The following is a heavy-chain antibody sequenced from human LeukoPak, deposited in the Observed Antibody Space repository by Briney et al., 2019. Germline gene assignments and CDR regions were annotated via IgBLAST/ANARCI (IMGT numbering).Heavy chain of an antibody. CDR2: IYHSGST. CDR3: ARNYGGNSVGPESWFDP. CDR1: GGSISSSNW. Sequence: PSETLSLTCAVSGGSISSSNWWSWVRQPPGKGLEWIGEIYHSGSTNYNPSLKSRVTISVDKSKNQFSLKLSSATAADTAVYYCARNYGGNSVGPESWFDPWGQGTLVTVSS. J-gene: IGHJ5*02. V-gene: IGHV4-4*02. D-gene: IGHD4-23*01.